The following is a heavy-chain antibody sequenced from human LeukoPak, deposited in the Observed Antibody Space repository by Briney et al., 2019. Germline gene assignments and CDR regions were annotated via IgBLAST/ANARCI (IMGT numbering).Heavy chain of an antibody. J-gene: IGHJ5*02. CDR2: INPNSGGT. Sequence: GASVKVSCKASGYTFTGYYMHWVRPAPGQGLEWMGWINPNSGGTNYAQKFQGRVTMTRDTSISTAYMELSRLRSDDTAVYYCARGRRGIAAAGSSPWGQGTLVTVSS. CDR1: GYTFTGYY. CDR3: ARGRRGIAAAGSSP. D-gene: IGHD6-13*01. V-gene: IGHV1-2*02.